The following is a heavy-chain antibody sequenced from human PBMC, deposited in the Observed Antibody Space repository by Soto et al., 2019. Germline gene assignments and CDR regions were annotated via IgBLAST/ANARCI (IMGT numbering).Heavy chain of an antibody. Sequence: PSETLSLTCTVSGGSITAYYWSWIRQPPGKGLEWIGYIYSSGSINYNPSPKSRVTISVDTSMNHFSLRLTSVTAADTAVYYCARMGSKTFYDFLTGYPQHPDYYYRDVWGKGTTVPVPS. CDR1: GGSITAYY. D-gene: IGHD3-9*01. V-gene: IGHV4-59*08. CDR3: ARMGSKTFYDFLTGYPQHPDYYYRDV. CDR2: IYSSGSI. J-gene: IGHJ6*03.